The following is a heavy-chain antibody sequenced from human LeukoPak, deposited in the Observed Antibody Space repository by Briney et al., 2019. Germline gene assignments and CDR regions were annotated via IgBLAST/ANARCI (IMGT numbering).Heavy chain of an antibody. V-gene: IGHV3-23*01. Sequence: GRSLRLSCAASGSTFSGFAMSWVRRTPGKGLEWVSGISGTGDNTLYADSVKGRFTISRDNSKNTLYLEMNSLRAEDTAIYYCAKMKGHPLPKYYMDVWGQGTTVTVSS. D-gene: IGHD1-26*01. CDR3: AKMKGHPLPKYYMDV. CDR1: GSTFSGFA. CDR2: ISGTGDNT. J-gene: IGHJ6*01.